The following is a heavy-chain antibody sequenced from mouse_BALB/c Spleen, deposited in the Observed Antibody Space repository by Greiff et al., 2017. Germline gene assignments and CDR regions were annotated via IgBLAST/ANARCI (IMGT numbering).Heavy chain of an antibody. CDR3: ASGIYGIRFAY. CDR2: IYPGNGDT. CDR1: GYTFTSYN. D-gene: IGHD2-1*01. Sequence: QVQLQQPGAELVKPGASVKMSCKASGYTFTSYNMHWVKQTPGQGLEWIGAIYPGNGDTSYNQKFKGKATLTADKSSSTAYMQLSSLTSEDSAVYYCASGIYGIRFAYWGQGTLVTDSA. J-gene: IGHJ3*01. V-gene: IGHV1-12*01.